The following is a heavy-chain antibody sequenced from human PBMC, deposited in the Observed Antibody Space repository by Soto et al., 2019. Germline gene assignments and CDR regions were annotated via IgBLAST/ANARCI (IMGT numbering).Heavy chain of an antibody. CDR1: GFIFSGSA. V-gene: IGHV3-73*01. Sequence: EVQLVASGGGLVQPGGSLKLSCSASGFIFSGSAVHWVRQASGKGLEWVGRILSKAGNYATAYPASMKGRFTISRADSENPAFLQMNSLKTEDTGVYYCIRGGSPYYYDYWGQGTLGAVSS. CDR3: IRGGSPYYYDY. J-gene: IGHJ4*02. CDR2: ILSKAGNYAT.